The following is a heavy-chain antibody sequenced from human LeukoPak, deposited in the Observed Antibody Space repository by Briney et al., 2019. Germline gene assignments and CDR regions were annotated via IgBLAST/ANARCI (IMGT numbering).Heavy chain of an antibody. CDR3: AKDYPFSSGWYGMDFFDY. D-gene: IGHD6-19*01. Sequence: ASVKVSCKASGYTFTRYYMHWVRQAPGQGLEWMGIINPSDGVIDYAQKFQDRVTMTRDTSTSTVYMELSSLRSEDTAVYYCAKDYPFSSGWYGMDFFDYWGQGTLVTVSS. V-gene: IGHV1-46*01. CDR1: GYTFTRYY. J-gene: IGHJ4*02. CDR2: INPSDGVI.